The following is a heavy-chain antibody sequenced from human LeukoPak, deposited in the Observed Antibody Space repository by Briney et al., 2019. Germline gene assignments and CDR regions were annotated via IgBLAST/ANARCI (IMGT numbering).Heavy chain of an antibody. CDR3: ATSADSPGNS. CDR2: VKQDESAK. V-gene: IGHV3-7*01. J-gene: IGHJ4*02. Sequence: GGSLRLSCAASGFTFSSYWMSWVRQAPGKGLEWVANVKQDESAKYYVDSVKGRFTISRDNAKNSLYLQMTNLRAEDTAVYYCATSADSPGNSWGQGILITVSS. D-gene: IGHD4-23*01. CDR1: GFTFSSYW.